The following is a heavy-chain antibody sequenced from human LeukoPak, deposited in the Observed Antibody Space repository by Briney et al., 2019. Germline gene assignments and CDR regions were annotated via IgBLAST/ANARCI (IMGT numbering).Heavy chain of an antibody. CDR2: ISPDGYGS. CDR1: GFTFSSYL. D-gene: IGHD5-12*01. CDR3: ASPQGGYTLDE. V-gene: IGHV3-74*01. Sequence: PGGSLRLSCAACGFTFSSYLMHGVRQAPGRGLVWVSRISPDGYGSIYADSVKGRFTISRDNAENTLYLQMDSLSAEDTAVYYSASPQGGYTLDECVRGTLVTVSS. J-gene: IGHJ4*02.